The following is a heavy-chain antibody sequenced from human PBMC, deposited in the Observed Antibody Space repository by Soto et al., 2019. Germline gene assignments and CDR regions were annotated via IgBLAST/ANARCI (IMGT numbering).Heavy chain of an antibody. CDR1: GFTFRTSW. J-gene: IGHJ6*01. D-gene: IGHD3-10*01. V-gene: IGHV3-74*01. Sequence: GGSLRLSFAASGFTFRTSWMHWVRQGPGTGLVWVARIDDDGISTSYADSVKGRFTISRDNAKNTLYLQMNNLRAEDTAVYYCAKDRTVAGRRWFGEPNYYYYGMDVWGQGATVNVCS. CDR3: AKDRTVAGRRWFGEPNYYYYGMDV. CDR2: IDDDGIST.